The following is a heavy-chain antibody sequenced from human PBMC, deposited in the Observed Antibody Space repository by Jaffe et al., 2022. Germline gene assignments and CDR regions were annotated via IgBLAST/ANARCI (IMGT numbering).Heavy chain of an antibody. V-gene: IGHV1-3*01. CDR1: GYTFTSYA. D-gene: IGHD5-18*01. Sequence: QVQLVQSGAEVKKPGASVKVSCKASGYTFTSYAMHWVRQAPGQRLEWMGWINAGNGNTKYSQKFQGRVTITRDTSASTAYMELSSLRSEDTAVYYCARDRGYSYGYGDYWGQGTLVTVSS. CDR3: ARDRGYSYGYGDY. J-gene: IGHJ4*02. CDR2: INAGNGNT.